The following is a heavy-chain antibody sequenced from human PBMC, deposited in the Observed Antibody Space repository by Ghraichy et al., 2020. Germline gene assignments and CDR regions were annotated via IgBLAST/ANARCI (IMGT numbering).Heavy chain of an antibody. CDR2: IYSDGSII. D-gene: IGHD2-21*02. CDR1: GFTFTNSW. V-gene: IGHV3-74*01. CDR3: ARGGDSDLED. J-gene: IGHJ4*02. Sequence: GESLNISCAASGFTFTNSWMHWVRQVPGKGLVWVSHIYSDGSIINYVDSVKGRFSIFTDNVKNTLYLQMNSLRVEDSAVYYCARGGDSDLEDWGQGTLVTVSS.